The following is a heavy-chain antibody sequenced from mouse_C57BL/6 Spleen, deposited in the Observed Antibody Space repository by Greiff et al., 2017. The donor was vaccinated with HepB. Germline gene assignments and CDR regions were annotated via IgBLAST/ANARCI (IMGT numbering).Heavy chain of an antibody. CDR3: TTEGTAQARGNYYAMDY. J-gene: IGHJ4*01. CDR1: GFNIKDDY. D-gene: IGHD3-2*02. CDR2: IDPENGDT. Sequence: EVQLQQSGAELVRPGASVKLSCTASGFNIKDDYMHWVKQRPEQGLEWIGWIDPENGDTEYASKFQGKATITADTSSNTAYLQLSSLTSEDTAVYYCTTEGTAQARGNYYAMDYWGQGTSVTVSS. V-gene: IGHV14-4*01.